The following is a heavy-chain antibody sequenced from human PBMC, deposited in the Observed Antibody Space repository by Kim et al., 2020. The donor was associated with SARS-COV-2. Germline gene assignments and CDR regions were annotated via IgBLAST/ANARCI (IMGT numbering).Heavy chain of an antibody. CDR3: AKGRSDDYSFPRWFDP. D-gene: IGHD4-4*01. V-gene: IGHV3-23*01. J-gene: IGHJ5*02. CDR1: GFTFSSYA. Sequence: GGSLRLSCAASGFTFSSYAMSWVRQAPGKGLEWVSAISGSGGSTYYADSVKGRFTISRDNSKNTLYLQMNSLRAEDTAVYYCAKGRSDDYSFPRWFDPWGQGTLVTVSS. CDR2: ISGSGGST.